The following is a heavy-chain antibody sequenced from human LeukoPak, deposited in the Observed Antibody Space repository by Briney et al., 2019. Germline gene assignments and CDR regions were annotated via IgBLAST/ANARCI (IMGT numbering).Heavy chain of an antibody. D-gene: IGHD6-19*01. V-gene: IGHV3-48*01. J-gene: IGHJ3*02. CDR1: GFTFSSYS. CDR2: ISSSSSTI. CDR3: AKASVAVAGFDAFDI. Sequence: GGSLRLSCAASGFTFSSYSMNWVRQAPGKGLEWVSYISSSSSTIYYADSVKGRFTISRDNAKNSLYLQMNSLRAEDTAVYYCAKASVAVAGFDAFDIWGQGTMVTVSS.